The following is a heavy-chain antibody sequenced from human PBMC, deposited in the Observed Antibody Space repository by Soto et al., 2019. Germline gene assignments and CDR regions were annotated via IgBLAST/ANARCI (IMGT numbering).Heavy chain of an antibody. CDR2: IIPIFGTA. V-gene: IGHV1-69*13. D-gene: IGHD3-22*01. CDR3: ASGYYDSSGYYYQEYYFDY. Sequence: SGKVSCKASGGTFSSYAISWVRQAPGQGLEWMGGIIPIFGTANYAQKFQGRVTITADESTSTAYMELSSLRSEDTAVYYCASGYYDSSGYYYQEYYFDYWGQGTLVTVSS. CDR1: GGTFSSYA. J-gene: IGHJ4*02.